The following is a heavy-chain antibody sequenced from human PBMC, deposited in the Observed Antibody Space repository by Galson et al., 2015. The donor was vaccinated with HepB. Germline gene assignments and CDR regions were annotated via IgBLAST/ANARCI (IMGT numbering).Heavy chain of an antibody. D-gene: IGHD3-3*01. CDR3: ACESGLRGDWFDP. J-gene: IGHJ5*02. Sequence: SLRLSCAASGFTFSSYWMSWVRQAPGKGLEWVANIKQDGSEKYYVDSVKGRFTISRDNAKNSLYLQMNSLRAEDTAVYYCACESGLRGDWFDPWGQGTLVTVSS. CDR1: GFTFSSYW. V-gene: IGHV3-7*03. CDR2: IKQDGSEK.